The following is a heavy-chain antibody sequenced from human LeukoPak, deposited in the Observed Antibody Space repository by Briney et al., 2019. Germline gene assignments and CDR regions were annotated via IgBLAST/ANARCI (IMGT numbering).Heavy chain of an antibody. CDR3: AKADGICTGGICSRHFDN. V-gene: IGHV3-23*01. CDR2: ISNNGDIT. D-gene: IGHD2-8*02. J-gene: IGHJ4*02. Sequence: GSLRLSCAASGFTFNNGPMSWVRPAPGKGLGGGSIISNNGDITSYAASVKGRFTISRDNSRNTLYLHISNLRAEDTAIYYCAKADGICTGGICSRHFDNWGQGTLVTVSS. CDR1: GFTFNNGP.